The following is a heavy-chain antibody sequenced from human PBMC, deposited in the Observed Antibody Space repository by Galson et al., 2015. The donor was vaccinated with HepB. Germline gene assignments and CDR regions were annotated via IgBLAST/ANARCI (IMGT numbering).Heavy chain of an antibody. CDR1: GFTFSSYA. V-gene: IGHV3-30*04. CDR3: ASSVAV. CDR2: ISYDGSNK. Sequence: SLRLSCAASGFTFSSYAMHWVRQAPGKGLEWVAVISYDGSNKYYADSVKGRFTISRDNSKNTLYLQMNSLRAEDTAVYYCASSVAVWGQGTLVTVSS. D-gene: IGHD6-19*01. J-gene: IGHJ4*02.